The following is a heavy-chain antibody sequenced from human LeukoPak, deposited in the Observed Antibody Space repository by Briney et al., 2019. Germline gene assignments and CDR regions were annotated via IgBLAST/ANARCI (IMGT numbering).Heavy chain of an antibody. CDR1: GYTFNSYG. Sequence: ASVKVSCRASGYTFNSYGITWVRQAPGQGLEWMAWSSGTGYNIEYAEKFQERVIMTTDTSTSTAYMELRSLRSEDTAVYYCARDSSEFRSLIPHWGQGTLVTVSS. J-gene: IGHJ1*01. CDR3: ARDSSEFRSLIPH. V-gene: IGHV1-18*01. D-gene: IGHD2-21*01. CDR2: SSGTGYNI.